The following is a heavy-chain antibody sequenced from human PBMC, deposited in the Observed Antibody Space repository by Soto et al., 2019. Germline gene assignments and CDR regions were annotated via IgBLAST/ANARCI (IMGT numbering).Heavy chain of an antibody. Sequence: QVQLVQSGAEVKKPGASVEVSCKASGYTFTSYGISWVRQAPGQGLEWMGWISAYNGNTNYAQKLQGRVTMTTDTSTSTAYMELRSLRSDDTAVYYCARDKTRYCSGGSCYLLNYWGREPWSPSPQ. J-gene: IGHJ4*02. CDR2: ISAYNGNT. CDR1: GYTFTSYG. V-gene: IGHV1-18*04. CDR3: ARDKTRYCSGGSCYLLNY. D-gene: IGHD2-15*01.